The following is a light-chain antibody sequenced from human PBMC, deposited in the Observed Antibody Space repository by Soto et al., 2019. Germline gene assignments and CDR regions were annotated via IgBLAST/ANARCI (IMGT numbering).Light chain of an antibody. V-gene: IGLV2-14*01. J-gene: IGLJ2*01. CDR1: SSDVGGYNY. CDR3: SSYTSSTIPVV. CDR2: EVS. Sequence: QSVLTQPASVSGSPGQSITISCIGTSSDVGGYNYVSWYQQHPGKAPKLMIYEVSNRPSGVSNRFSGSKSGNTASLTISGLQAEDDADYYCSSYTSSTIPVVFGGGTKLTVL.